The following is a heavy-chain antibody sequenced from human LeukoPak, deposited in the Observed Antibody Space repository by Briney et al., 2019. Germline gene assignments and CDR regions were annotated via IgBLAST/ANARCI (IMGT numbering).Heavy chain of an antibody. CDR1: GINFADYA. V-gene: IGHV3-49*04. D-gene: IGHD3-10*01. Sequence: GRSLTLSCATSGINFADYAMTWVRQAPGKGLEWVGFIRSKTYGGTIDHATPVKGRFNISRDDSKGVAYLQLNSLKSDDTAVYYCAGRFFGSGGLSDLWGQGTLVTVSS. CDR3: AGRFFGSGGLSDL. CDR2: IRSKTYGGTI. J-gene: IGHJ4*02.